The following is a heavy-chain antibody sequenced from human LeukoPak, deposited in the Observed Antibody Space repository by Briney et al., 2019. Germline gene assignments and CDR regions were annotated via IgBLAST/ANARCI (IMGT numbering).Heavy chain of an antibody. CDR1: GFTFNRFC. D-gene: IGHD6-19*01. Sequence: GRSLILSCGASGFTFNRFCMSWVRQAPGKGLEWVSAIGGRGDNTWYADSVKGRFTISRDNSKNILYLQMNSLRAEDTAMYYCAKDLWASETVIGTSRLADSWGQGTLVTVST. CDR3: AKDLWASETVIGTSRLADS. V-gene: IGHV3-23*01. J-gene: IGHJ4*02. CDR2: IGGRGDNT.